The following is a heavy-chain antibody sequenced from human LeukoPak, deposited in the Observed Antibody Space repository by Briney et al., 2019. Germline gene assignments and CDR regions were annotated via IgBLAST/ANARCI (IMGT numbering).Heavy chain of an antibody. CDR2: IYYSGST. V-gene: IGHV4-59*08. CDR3: ARHGRYGDPFDY. D-gene: IGHD4-17*01. Sequence: PSETLSLTCAVSGGSISTNYWSWIRQPPGKGLEWIGYIYYSGSTNSNPSLKSRVTISVDTSENNLSLKLRSVTTTDTAVYYCARHGRYGDPFDYWGQGTLVTVSS. J-gene: IGHJ4*02. CDR1: GGSISTNY.